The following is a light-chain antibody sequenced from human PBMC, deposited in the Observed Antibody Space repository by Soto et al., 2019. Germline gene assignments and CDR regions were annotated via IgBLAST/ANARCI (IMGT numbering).Light chain of an antibody. J-gene: IGKJ3*01. Sequence: DIQMTQSPSSVSASIGDRVTITCRASQIIGSWLAWYQQKPGKAPTLLIYAASSLQRGVPSRFSGSGSGTDFTHTITSLQAEDSATYYFQQANSFPFTFGPGTKVDI. CDR1: QIIGSW. CDR3: QQANSFPFT. V-gene: IGKV1-12*02. CDR2: AAS.